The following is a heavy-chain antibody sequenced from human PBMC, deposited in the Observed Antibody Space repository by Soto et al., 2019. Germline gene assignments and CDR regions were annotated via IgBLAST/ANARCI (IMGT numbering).Heavy chain of an antibody. Sequence: GGSLRLSCAASGFTFSSYGMHWVRQAPGKGLEWVAVIWNDGSIKYYADSVKGRFTISRDNSKNTLYLQMNSLRVEDTAVYYCASRSPACDYWGQGTLVTVSS. CDR1: GFTFSSYG. V-gene: IGHV3-33*01. CDR2: IWNDGSIK. J-gene: IGHJ4*02. CDR3: ASRSPACDY.